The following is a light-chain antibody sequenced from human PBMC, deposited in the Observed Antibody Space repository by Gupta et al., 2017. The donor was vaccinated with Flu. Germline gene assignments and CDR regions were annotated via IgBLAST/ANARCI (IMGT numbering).Light chain of an antibody. CDR1: QSLLHSNGYNY. Sequence: DIVMTQSPLSLPVTPGEPAPNSCRSSQSLLHSNGYNYLDWYLQKPGQSPQLLIYLGSNRASGVPDRFSGSGSGKDFTLKISRVEAEDVGVYYCMQALQTPWTFGQGTKVEIK. CDR3: MQALQTPWT. V-gene: IGKV2-28*01. CDR2: LGS. J-gene: IGKJ1*01.